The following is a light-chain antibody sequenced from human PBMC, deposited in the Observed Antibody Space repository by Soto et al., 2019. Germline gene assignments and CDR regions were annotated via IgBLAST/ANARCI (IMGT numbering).Light chain of an antibody. V-gene: IGLV2-23*02. J-gene: IGLJ1*01. CDR3: CSYAPTRNSYV. CDR1: SSDVGSYNL. CDR2: EVT. Sequence: QSALTQPASVSGSPGQSSTISCTGTSSDVGSYNLVSWYQHHPGTAPKLIIYEVTKRPSGVSNRFSASKSGNTASLTISGLQAEDDADYYCCSYAPTRNSYVFGSGTKVTVL.